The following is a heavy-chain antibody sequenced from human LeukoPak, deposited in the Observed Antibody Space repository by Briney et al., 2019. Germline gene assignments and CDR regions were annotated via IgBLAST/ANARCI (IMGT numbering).Heavy chain of an antibody. CDR3: AKDSTYYYGSGSYYKDGDYFDY. Sequence: LPGGSLRLSCAASGFTFSSYAMSWVRQAPGKGLEWVSAISGSGGSTYYADSVKGRFTISRDNSKNTLYLQMNSLRAEDTAVYYCAKDSTYYYGSGSYYKDGDYFDYWGQGTLVTVSS. CDR1: GFTFSSYA. D-gene: IGHD3-10*01. V-gene: IGHV3-23*01. J-gene: IGHJ4*02. CDR2: ISGSGGST.